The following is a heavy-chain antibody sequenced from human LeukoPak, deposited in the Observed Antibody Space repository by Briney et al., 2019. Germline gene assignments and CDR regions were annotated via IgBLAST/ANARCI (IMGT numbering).Heavy chain of an antibody. V-gene: IGHV4-34*01. CDR1: GGSFSGYY. Sequence: SETLSLTCAVYGGSFSGYYWSWIRQPPGKGLEWIGEINHSGSTNYNPSLKSRVTISADTSKNQFSLKLSSVTAADTAVYYCAGFSAYSSSWPEPNDAFDIWGQGTMVTVSS. D-gene: IGHD6-13*01. J-gene: IGHJ3*02. CDR2: INHSGST. CDR3: AGFSAYSSSWPEPNDAFDI.